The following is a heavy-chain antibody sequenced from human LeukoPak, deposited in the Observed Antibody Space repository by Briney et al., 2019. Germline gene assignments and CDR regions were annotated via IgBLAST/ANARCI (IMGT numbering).Heavy chain of an antibody. D-gene: IGHD6-19*01. Sequence: SETLSLTCTVSGGSISTFSWSWIRQFPGKGLEWIGSIYIKSTNYNPSLKSRVAISVDTSKNQFSLRLDSVTTAATAVYYCARDTTVASGMQYWGQGTLVTVSS. J-gene: IGHJ4*02. CDR2: IYIKST. V-gene: IGHV4-59*01. CDR3: ARDTTVASGMQY. CDR1: GGSISTFS.